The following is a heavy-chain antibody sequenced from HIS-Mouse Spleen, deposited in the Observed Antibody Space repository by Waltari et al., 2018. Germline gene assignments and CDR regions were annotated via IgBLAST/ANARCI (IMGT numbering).Heavy chain of an antibody. CDR2: SNPDSGGT. D-gene: IGHD5-12*01. CDR3: AREMATTFDY. V-gene: IGHV1-2*02. J-gene: IGHJ4*02. Sequence: QVQLVQSGAEVKKPGASVKVSCKASGYTFTGYYMHWVRQAPGPGREWRGGSNPDSGGTNEAQKFQGSVTMTRDTSISTAYRELGRLRSDDTAVYYCAREMATTFDYWGQGTLVTVSS. CDR1: GYTFTGYY.